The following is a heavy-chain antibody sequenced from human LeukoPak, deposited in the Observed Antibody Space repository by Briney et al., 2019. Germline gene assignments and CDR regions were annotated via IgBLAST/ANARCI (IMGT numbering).Heavy chain of an antibody. CDR1: GGSISSPY. V-gene: IGHV4-59*11. J-gene: IGHJ4*02. D-gene: IGHD3-22*01. CDR2: IFYIVST. CDR3: TRRSGVLDSRDSRYYFDH. Sequence: PSEALSVTCIVPGGSISSPYWSSIRQPPGKGLEYIGYIFYIVSTAYNPSLKSRVAFPLDTSNNRFSRNLTSVTAAHTTRPYFTRRSGVLDSRDSRYYFDHWGQGTLVTVSS.